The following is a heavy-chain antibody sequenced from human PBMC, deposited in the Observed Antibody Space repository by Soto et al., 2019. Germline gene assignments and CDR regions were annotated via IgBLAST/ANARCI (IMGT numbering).Heavy chain of an antibody. J-gene: IGHJ4*02. CDR3: ATNHYYGDYDFDY. D-gene: IGHD4-17*01. CDR2: INANTGGT. V-gene: IGHV1-2*02. Sequence: SVKVSCKASGYTFTSYYIHWVRQAPGQGLEWMGWINANTGGTNYAQRFQGRVTVTRDTSSSIAFMELSRLRSDDTAVYYCATNHYYGDYDFDYWGQGTLVTVSS. CDR1: GYTFTSYY.